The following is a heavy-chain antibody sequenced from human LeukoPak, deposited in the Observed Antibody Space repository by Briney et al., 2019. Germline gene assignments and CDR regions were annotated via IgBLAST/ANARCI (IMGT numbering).Heavy chain of an antibody. D-gene: IGHD2-21*02. CDR3: AKDIVHSVAVTAMGFDY. Sequence: GGSLRLSCAASGFTVSSNYMSWVRQAPGKGLEWVSVIYSGGSTYYADSVKGRFTISRDSSKNTLYLQMNSLRAEDTASYYCAKDIVHSVAVTAMGFDYWGQGTLVTVSS. CDR1: GFTVSSNY. CDR2: IYSGGST. J-gene: IGHJ4*02. V-gene: IGHV3-53*05.